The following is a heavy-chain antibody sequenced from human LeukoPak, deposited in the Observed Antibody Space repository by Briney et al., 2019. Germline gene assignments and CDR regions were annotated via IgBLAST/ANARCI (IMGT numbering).Heavy chain of an antibody. V-gene: IGHV3-21*01. D-gene: IGHD2-2*01. CDR2: VSGSGAYI. CDR1: GFTYTSYI. Sequence: GGSLRLSCATSGFTYTSYIMHWVRQAPGKGLEWVSSVSGSGAYIYYADSVKGRFTISRDNAKNTLSLQMSSLRAEDTAVYYCASSCSRTDRHPSNFGMDVWGQGTTVTVSS. CDR3: ASSCSRTDRHPSNFGMDV. J-gene: IGHJ6*02.